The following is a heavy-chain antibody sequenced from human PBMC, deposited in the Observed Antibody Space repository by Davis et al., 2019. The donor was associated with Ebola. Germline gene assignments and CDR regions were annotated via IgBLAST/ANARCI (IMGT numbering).Heavy chain of an antibody. Sequence: GGSLRLSCVVSGFTITTYAMSWVRQAPGKGLEWVSGISGNGRSTYYADSVKGRFTISRDNSKNTLYLQMNSLTAEDTAVYYCAKIAGVSGFDDYWGQGTLVTVSS. CDR2: ISGNGRST. V-gene: IGHV3-23*01. CDR1: GFTITTYA. CDR3: AKIAGVSGFDDY. D-gene: IGHD3-10*01. J-gene: IGHJ4*02.